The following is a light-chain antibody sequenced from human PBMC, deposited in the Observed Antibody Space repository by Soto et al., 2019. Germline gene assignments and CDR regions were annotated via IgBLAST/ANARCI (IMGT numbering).Light chain of an antibody. CDR2: DAF. Sequence: EIVLTQSPATLSLSPGERATLSCRASQSVSSYLAWYQQKPGQAPRLLIYDAFNRATGIPARFSGSGSGTDFTLTISRLEPEDFAVYYCKQYGSSLITFGQGTRLEIK. J-gene: IGKJ5*01. CDR3: KQYGSSLIT. V-gene: IGKV3-11*01. CDR1: QSVSSY.